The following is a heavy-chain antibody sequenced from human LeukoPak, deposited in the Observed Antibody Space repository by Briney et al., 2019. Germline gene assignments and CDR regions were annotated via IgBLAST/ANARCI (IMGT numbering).Heavy chain of an antibody. V-gene: IGHV4-34*01. J-gene: IGHJ4*02. D-gene: IGHD3-3*01. CDR3: ARASYDFWSGYYLGY. CDR2: INHSGST. Sequence: SETLSLTCAVYGGSFSGYYWSWIRQPPGKGLEWIGEINHSGSTNYNPSLKSRVTISVDTSKNQFSLKLSSVTAADTAVYYCARASYDFWSGYYLGYWGQGTLVTVSS. CDR1: GGSFSGYY.